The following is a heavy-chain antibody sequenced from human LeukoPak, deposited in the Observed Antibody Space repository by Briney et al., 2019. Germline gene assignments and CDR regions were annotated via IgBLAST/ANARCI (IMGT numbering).Heavy chain of an antibody. J-gene: IGHJ5*02. CDR1: GGSFSGYY. Sequence: SETLSLTCAVYGGSFSGYYWSWIRQPPGKGLEWIGEINHSGSTNYNPSLKSRVTLSVDTSKNQFSLKLSSVTAADTAVYYCARGARSADIVVVPAVLYNWFDPWGQGTLVTVSS. V-gene: IGHV4-34*01. D-gene: IGHD2-2*01. CDR3: ARGARSADIVVVPAVLYNWFDP. CDR2: INHSGST.